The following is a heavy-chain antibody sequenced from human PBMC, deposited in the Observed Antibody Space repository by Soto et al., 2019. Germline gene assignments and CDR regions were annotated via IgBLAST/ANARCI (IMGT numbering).Heavy chain of an antibody. V-gene: IGHV3-7*01. J-gene: IGHJ4*02. D-gene: IGHD4-17*01. CDR1: GFTFSSYW. CDR3: ARDGPNDYGDYGSDY. Sequence: GGSLRLSCAASGFTFSSYWMSWVRQAPGKGLEWVANIKQDGSEKYYVDSVKGRFTISRDNAKNSLYLQMNSLRAEDTAVYYCARDGPNDYGDYGSDYWGQGTLVTVSS. CDR2: IKQDGSEK.